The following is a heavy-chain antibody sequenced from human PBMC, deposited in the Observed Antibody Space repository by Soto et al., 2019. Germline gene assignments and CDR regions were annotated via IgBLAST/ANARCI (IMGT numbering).Heavy chain of an antibody. D-gene: IGHD1-26*01. J-gene: IGHJ6*03. CDR2: ISAYKGNT. Sequence: GASVKVSCKASGYTFTSYGISWVRQAPGQGLEWMGWISAYKGNTNYEQKLQGRVTMTTDTSTSTAYMELRSLRSAETAGNYCARSPPPDGGSLANNHPGWELGGKGT. CDR1: GYTFTSYG. CDR3: ARSPPPDGGSLANNHPGWEL. V-gene: IGHV1-18*01.